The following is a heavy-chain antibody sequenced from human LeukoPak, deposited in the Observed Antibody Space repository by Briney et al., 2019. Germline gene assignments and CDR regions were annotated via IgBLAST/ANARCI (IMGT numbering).Heavy chain of an antibody. CDR1: GYTFTSYV. CDR2: MNPNSGNT. D-gene: IGHD3-9*01. CDR3: ARRGRNYDILTGYYMYYYMDV. V-gene: IGHV1-8*01. Sequence: GASVKVSCKASGYTFTSYVINWVRQATGQGLEWMGWMNPNSGNTGYAQKFQGRVTMTRNTSISTAYMELSSLRSEDTAVYYCARRGRNYDILTGYYMYYYMDVCGKGTTVTVSS. J-gene: IGHJ6*03.